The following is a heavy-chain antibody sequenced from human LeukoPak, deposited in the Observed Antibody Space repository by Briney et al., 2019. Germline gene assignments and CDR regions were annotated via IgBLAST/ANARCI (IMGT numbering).Heavy chain of an antibody. J-gene: IGHJ4*02. D-gene: IGHD5-18*01. V-gene: IGHV1-8*01. CDR2: MDPDSGNT. Sequence: GASVKVSCKASGYTFTSYDISWVRRATGQGLEYMGWMDPDSGNTGYAQKFQGRVSMTRDSSINTAYMELSSLRSEDTAVYFCVRRYSMPVGWTFDHWGQGTLLTVSS. CDR1: GYTFTSYD. CDR3: VRRYSMPVGWTFDH.